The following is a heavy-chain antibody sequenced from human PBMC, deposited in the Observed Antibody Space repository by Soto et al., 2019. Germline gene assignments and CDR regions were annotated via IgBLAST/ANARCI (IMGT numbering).Heavy chain of an antibody. J-gene: IGHJ6*02. V-gene: IGHV1-69*12. CDR2: IIPIFGTA. CDR1: GGTFSSYA. CDR3: ASHSGSSPEGRYYYGMEV. D-gene: IGHD1-26*01. Sequence: QVQLVQSGAEVKKPGSSVKVSCKASGGTFSSYAISWVRQAPGQGLEWMGGIIPIFGTADYAQKFQGRVTITADESTSTAYMELSSLRSEDTAVYYCASHSGSSPEGRYYYGMEVWGQGPTVTVSS.